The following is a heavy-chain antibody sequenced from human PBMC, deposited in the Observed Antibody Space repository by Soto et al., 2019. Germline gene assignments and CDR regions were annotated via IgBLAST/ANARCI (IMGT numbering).Heavy chain of an antibody. D-gene: IGHD2-15*01. CDR2: MNPSSGET. J-gene: IGHJ4*01. Sequence: SVKVSCKTSAYNFTNFDINWVRQAPGRGLVWMGWMNPSSGETGFAQNFQGRVTMTRDISTRTFFMQLTSLRSEDTAIYYCARLAEYCNGIKCYSNFDFWGRGTQVTASS. CDR1: AYNFTNFD. CDR3: ARLAEYCNGIKCYSNFDF. V-gene: IGHV1-8*01.